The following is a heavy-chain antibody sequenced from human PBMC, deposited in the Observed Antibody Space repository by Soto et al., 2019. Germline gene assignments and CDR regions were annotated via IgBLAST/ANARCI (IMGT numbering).Heavy chain of an antibody. CDR3: ARVLGYCSGGSCYESEPYFDY. V-gene: IGHV1-18*01. CDR2: ISAYNGNT. Sequence: ASVKGSCKASGGTFSSYAISWVRQAPGQGLEWMGWISAYNGNTNYAQKLQGRVTMTTDTSTSTAYMELRSLRSDDTAVYYCARVLGYCSGGSCYESEPYFDYWGQGTLVTVSS. J-gene: IGHJ4*02. CDR1: GGTFSSYA. D-gene: IGHD2-15*01.